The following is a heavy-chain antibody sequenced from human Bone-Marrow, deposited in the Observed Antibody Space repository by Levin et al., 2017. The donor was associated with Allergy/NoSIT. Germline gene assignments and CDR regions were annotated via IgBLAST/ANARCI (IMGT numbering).Heavy chain of an antibody. CDR3: ARRSLSDAFDI. CDR2: INSDGSST. V-gene: IGHV3-74*01. Sequence: GESLKISCAASGFTFSSYWMHWVRQAPGKGLVWVSRINSDGSSTSYADSVKGRFTISRDNAKNTLYLQMNSLRAEDTAVYYCARRSLSDAFDIWGQGTMVTVSS. CDR1: GFTFSSYW. J-gene: IGHJ3*02.